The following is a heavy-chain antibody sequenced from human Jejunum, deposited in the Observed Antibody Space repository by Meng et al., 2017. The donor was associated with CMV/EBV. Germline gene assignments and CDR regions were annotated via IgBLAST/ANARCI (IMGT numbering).Heavy chain of an antibody. V-gene: IGHV3-30*02. CDR2: IHWDASNQ. CDR1: GFTFSDYG. Sequence: ASGFTFSDYGMHWVRQAPGKGLEWVSFIHWDASNQYYGDSVKGRFTISRDTSKNTLYLQMNSLRAEDMAVYYCAKTPGRWETLDFWGQGTLVTVSS. J-gene: IGHJ4*02. CDR3: AKTPGRWETLDF. D-gene: IGHD1-26*01.